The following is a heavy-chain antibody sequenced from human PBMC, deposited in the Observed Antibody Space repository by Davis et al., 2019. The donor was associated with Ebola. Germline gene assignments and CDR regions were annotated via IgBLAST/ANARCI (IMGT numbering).Heavy chain of an antibody. CDR2: ISSSSSYI. Sequence: GGSLRLSCAASGFTFSSYSMNWVRQAPGKGLEWVSSISSSSSYIYYAASVKGRFTISRDNAKNSLYLQMNGLRAEDTAVYYCARELAVAYFDYWGQGTLVTVSS. J-gene: IGHJ4*02. CDR1: GFTFSSYS. CDR3: ARELAVAYFDY. V-gene: IGHV3-21*01. D-gene: IGHD6-19*01.